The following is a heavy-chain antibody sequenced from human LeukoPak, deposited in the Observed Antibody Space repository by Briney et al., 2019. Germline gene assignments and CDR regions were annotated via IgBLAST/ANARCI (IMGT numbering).Heavy chain of an antibody. J-gene: IGHJ4*02. CDR2: INHSGST. CDR1: GGSFSGYY. V-gene: IGHV4-34*01. Sequence: SETLSLSCAVYGGSFSGYYWSWIRQTPGKGLEWIGEINHSGSTNYNPSLKSRVTISLSTSKNQFSLKLSSVTAADTAAYYCARLRGPGIALAGTFDYWGQGTLVTVSS. CDR3: ARLRGPGIALAGTFDY. D-gene: IGHD6-19*01.